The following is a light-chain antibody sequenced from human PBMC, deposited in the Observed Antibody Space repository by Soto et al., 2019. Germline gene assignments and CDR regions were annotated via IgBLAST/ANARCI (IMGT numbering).Light chain of an antibody. CDR2: RNN. Sequence: QSVLTQPPSASGTPGQRVTISCSGSSANIGSNYVYWYQQLPGTAPKLLIYRNNQRPSGVPDRFSGSKSGTSASLVISGLRSEDEADYYCAAWDDSLSGQWVFGGGTKLTVL. V-gene: IGLV1-47*01. CDR3: AAWDDSLSGQWV. CDR1: SANIGSNY. J-gene: IGLJ3*02.